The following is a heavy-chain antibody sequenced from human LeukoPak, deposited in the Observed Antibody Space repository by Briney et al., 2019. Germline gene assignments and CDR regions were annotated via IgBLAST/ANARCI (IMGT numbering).Heavy chain of an antibody. CDR1: GFTFSSYA. J-gene: IGHJ6*03. CDR2: ISGSGGRT. Sequence: GGYLRLSCAASGFTFSSYAMSWVRQAPGKGLEWVSDISGSGGRTYYADSVKGRFTISRDTSKNTLYLQMNSLRAEDTAVYYCAKAPTSYYNYMDVWGKGTTVTVSS. V-gene: IGHV3-23*01. CDR3: AKAPTSYYNYMDV.